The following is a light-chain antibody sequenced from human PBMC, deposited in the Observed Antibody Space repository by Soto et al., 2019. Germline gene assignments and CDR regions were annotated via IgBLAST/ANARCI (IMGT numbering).Light chain of an antibody. CDR1: QSISYN. CDR3: QQHNDWPWT. CDR2: GAS. J-gene: IGKJ1*01. Sequence: EIVMTQSPATLSVSPGERATLSCRASQSISYNLAWYQQKPGQAPRLLIDGASNRATGSPARFSGSGSGTDFTLTISSLQSEDFAVYYCQQHNDWPWTFAQGTRVEIK. V-gene: IGKV3-15*01.